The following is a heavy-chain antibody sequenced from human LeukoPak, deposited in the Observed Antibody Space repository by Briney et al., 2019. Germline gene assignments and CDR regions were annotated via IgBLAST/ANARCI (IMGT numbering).Heavy chain of an antibody. CDR2: ISSSGSTI. J-gene: IGHJ6*02. Sequence: GGSLRLSCAASGFTFSSYEMNWVRPAPGKGLEWVSYISSSGSTIYYADSVKGRFTISRDNAKNSLYLQMNSLRAEDTAVYYCARRGYYYGMDVWGQGTTVTVSS. V-gene: IGHV3-48*03. CDR1: GFTFSSYE. CDR3: ARRGYYYGMDV.